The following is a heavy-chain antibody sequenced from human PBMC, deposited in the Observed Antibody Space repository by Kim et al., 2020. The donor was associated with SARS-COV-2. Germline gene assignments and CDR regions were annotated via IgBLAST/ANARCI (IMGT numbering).Heavy chain of an antibody. V-gene: IGHV3-74*01. CDR2: VNSDGRST. D-gene: IGHD2-2*02. J-gene: IGHJ4*02. Sequence: GGSLRLSCVASGFTFSRYWMHWVRQAPGKGLVWVSRVNSDGRSTTYADSVKGRFTISRDNAKNTLYLQVNSLRAEDTAMYFCARDRAATTIPGQSPFDYWGQGTLLTVSS. CDR1: GFTFSRYW. CDR3: ARDRAATTIPGQSPFDY.